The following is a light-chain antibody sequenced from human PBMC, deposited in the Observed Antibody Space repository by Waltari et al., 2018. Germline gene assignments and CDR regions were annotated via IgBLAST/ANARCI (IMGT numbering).Light chain of an antibody. V-gene: IGKV2-28*01. CDR1: KSLLYSNGNNY. CDR3: MQALQAPYT. CDR2: ETS. J-gene: IGKJ2*01. Sequence: EIVVTQSPLSLPVTPGEPASISCRSSKSLLYSNGNNYLDWYLQKPGQSPQLLIYETSNRASGVPDRFSGSGSGTDFTLKISRVETEDVGIYYCMQALQAPYTFGQGTKLEIK.